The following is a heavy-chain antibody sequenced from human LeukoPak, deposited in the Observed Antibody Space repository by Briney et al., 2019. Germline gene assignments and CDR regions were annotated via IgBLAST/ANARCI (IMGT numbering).Heavy chain of an antibody. Sequence: SVKVSCKASGGTFSSYAISWVRQAPGQGLEWMGGIIPIFGTANYAQKFQGRVTITADKSTSTAYMELSSLRSEDTAVYYCARGGEVYCSGGSCYFDPNFDYWGQGTLVTVSS. V-gene: IGHV1-69*06. J-gene: IGHJ4*02. D-gene: IGHD2-15*01. CDR1: GGTFSSYA. CDR3: ARGGEVYCSGGSCYFDPNFDY. CDR2: IIPIFGTA.